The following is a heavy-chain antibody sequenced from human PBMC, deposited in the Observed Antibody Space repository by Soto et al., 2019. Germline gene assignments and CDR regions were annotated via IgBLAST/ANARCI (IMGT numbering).Heavy chain of an antibody. CDR3: ARDPGGIVVVPAAIGWDYYYGMDV. CDR1: GYTFTSYG. V-gene: IGHV1-18*01. D-gene: IGHD2-2*01. CDR2: ISAYNGNT. J-gene: IGHJ6*02. Sequence: QVQLVQSGAEVKKPGASVKVSCKASGYTFTSYGISWVRQAPGQGLEWMGWISAYNGNTNYAQKLQGRVPMTTDTSTSTAFKELRSLRSDDTAVYYSARDPGGIVVVPAAIGWDYYYGMDVWGQGTTVTVSS.